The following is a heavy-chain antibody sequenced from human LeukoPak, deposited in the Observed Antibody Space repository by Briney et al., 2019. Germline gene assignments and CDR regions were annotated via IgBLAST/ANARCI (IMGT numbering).Heavy chain of an antibody. D-gene: IGHD3-10*01. V-gene: IGHV3-48*03. J-gene: IGHJ5*01. CDR2: ITSGGGSL. Sequence: PGGSLRLSCTACGFTFSQCQMNWVRQAPGKGLEWVAYITSGGGSLHYADSVQGRFTISRDNAKNSLFLQMNSLRAEDTAVYYGARVMVRGVKDAFDSWGQGTLVTVSS. CDR3: ARVMVRGVKDAFDS. CDR1: GFTFSQCQ.